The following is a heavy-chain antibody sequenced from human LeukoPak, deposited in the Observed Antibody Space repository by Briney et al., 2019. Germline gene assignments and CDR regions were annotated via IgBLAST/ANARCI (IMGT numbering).Heavy chain of an antibody. CDR3: AKELDSSGYFDS. Sequence: GGSLRLSCAASGFTFRNYAMSWVRQAPGKGLEWVSAISGSADSTYYPDSVKGRFTISRDNSKNTLYLQMNSLRAEDTAVYYCAKELDSSGYFDSWCQGTLVTVSS. CDR2: ISGSADST. V-gene: IGHV3-23*01. CDR1: GFTFRNYA. D-gene: IGHD3-22*01. J-gene: IGHJ4*02.